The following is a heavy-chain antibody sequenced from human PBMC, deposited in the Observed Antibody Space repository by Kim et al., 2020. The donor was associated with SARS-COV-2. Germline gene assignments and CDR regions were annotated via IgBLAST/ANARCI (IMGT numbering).Heavy chain of an antibody. CDR3: AKDEYSGYDYDCYFDY. CDR2: ISYDGSTT. CDR1: GFSFSTYT. Sequence: GGSLRLSCSASGFSFSTYTMHWVRQPPGKWLEWVALISYDGSTTYYADSVKGRFTISRDNSKNTLYLQMNSLRPEDTAMYYCAKDEYSGYDYDCYFDYWGQGTLVTVSS. D-gene: IGHD5-12*01. V-gene: IGHV3-30*04. J-gene: IGHJ4*02.